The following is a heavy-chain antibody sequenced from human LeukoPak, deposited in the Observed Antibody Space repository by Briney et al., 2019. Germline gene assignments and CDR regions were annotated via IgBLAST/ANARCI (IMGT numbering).Heavy chain of an antibody. D-gene: IGHD6-19*01. CDR1: GYTFTSYG. J-gene: IGHJ4*02. CDR2: VSAYNGNT. V-gene: IGHV1-18*01. CDR3: ARVRGYSSGWGGKYFDY. Sequence: ASVKVSCKASGYTFTSYGISWVRQAPGQGLEWMGWVSAYNGNTNYAQKLQGRVTMTTDTSTSTAYMELRSLRSDDPAVYYCARVRGYSSGWGGKYFDYWGQGTLVTVSS.